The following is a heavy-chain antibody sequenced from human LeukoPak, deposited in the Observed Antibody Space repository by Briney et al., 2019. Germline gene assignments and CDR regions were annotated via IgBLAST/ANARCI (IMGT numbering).Heavy chain of an antibody. Sequence: PSETLSLTCAGSGGSISSGGYSWGWIRQPPGKGLEWIGYIYHSGSTYYNPSLKSRVTISVDRSKNQFSLKLSSVTAADTAVYYCARGPYYYDSSGYIDYWGQGTLVTVSS. CDR3: ARGPYYYDSSGYIDY. D-gene: IGHD3-22*01. CDR1: GGSISSGGYS. V-gene: IGHV4-30-2*01. J-gene: IGHJ4*02. CDR2: IYHSGST.